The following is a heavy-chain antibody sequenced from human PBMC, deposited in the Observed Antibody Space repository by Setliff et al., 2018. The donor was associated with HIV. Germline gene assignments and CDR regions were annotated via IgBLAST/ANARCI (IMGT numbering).Heavy chain of an antibody. D-gene: IGHD3-22*01. CDR3: ARTRYYYDSSDRYWVIDS. J-gene: IGHJ5*01. CDR2: IYTSGST. V-gene: IGHV4-61*09. CDR1: GGSISSGSFY. Sequence: SETLSLTCTVSGGSISSGSFYWSWIRQPAGKGLEWIGHIYTSGSTDYNPSLKSRVSISVDTSKNQFSLKLTSVTAADTAAYFCARTRYYYDSSDRYWVIDSWGPGTLVTVSS.